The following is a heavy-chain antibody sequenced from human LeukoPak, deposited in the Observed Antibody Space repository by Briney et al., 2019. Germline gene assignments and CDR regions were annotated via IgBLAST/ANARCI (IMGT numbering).Heavy chain of an antibody. D-gene: IGHD3-22*01. J-gene: IGHJ4*02. CDR1: GFTFSSYA. Sequence: GGSLRLSCAASGFTFSSYAMSWVRQAPGKGLEWVSAISGSGGSTYYADSVKGRFTISRDNSKHTLYLQMNSLSAEDTAVYYCAKMSITMIVVGNAGDFDYWGQGTLVTVSS. CDR3: AKMSITMIVVGNAGDFDY. V-gene: IGHV3-23*01. CDR2: ISGSGGST.